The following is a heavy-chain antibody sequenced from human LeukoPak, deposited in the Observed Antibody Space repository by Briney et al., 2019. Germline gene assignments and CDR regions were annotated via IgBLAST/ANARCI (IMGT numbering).Heavy chain of an antibody. Sequence: SQTLSLTCTVSGGSISSGGYYWSWIRQPPGKGLEWIGYIYYSGSTNYNPSLKSRVTISVDTSKNQFSLKLSSVTAADTAVYYCARQDVNWYFDLWGRGTLVTVSS. CDR3: ARQDVNWYFDL. J-gene: IGHJ2*01. D-gene: IGHD5-24*01. V-gene: IGHV4-61*08. CDR1: GGSISSGGYY. CDR2: IYYSGST.